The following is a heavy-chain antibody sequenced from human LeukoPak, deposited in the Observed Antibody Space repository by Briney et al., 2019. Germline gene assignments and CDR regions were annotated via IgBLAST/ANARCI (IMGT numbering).Heavy chain of an antibody. Sequence: SETLSFTCTVSGDSISSGDYYWSWIRQPAGKGLEWIGRISSSGSTNYNPSLKSRVTISVDTSKNQFSLKLSSVTAADTAVYFCARGPWSYDSSGAFDSWGQGTMVTVSS. J-gene: IGHJ3*02. CDR2: ISSSGST. CDR1: GDSISSGDYY. V-gene: IGHV4-61*02. D-gene: IGHD3-22*01. CDR3: ARGPWSYDSSGAFDS.